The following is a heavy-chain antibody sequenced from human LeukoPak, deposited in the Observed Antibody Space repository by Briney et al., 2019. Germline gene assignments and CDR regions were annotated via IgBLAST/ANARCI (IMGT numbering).Heavy chain of an antibody. J-gene: IGHJ6*02. CDR1: GDSVSSNSAA. D-gene: IGHD6-13*01. V-gene: IGHV6-1*01. CDR2: TYYRSKWYN. Sequence: SQTLSLTCAISGDSVSSNSAAWNWIRQSPSRGLEWLGRTYYRSKWYNDYAVSVKSRITINPDTSKNQFSLQLNSVTPEDTAVYYCARDQSGGSSWYWGLYYYGMDVWGQGTTVTVSS. CDR3: ARDQSGGSSWYWGLYYYGMDV.